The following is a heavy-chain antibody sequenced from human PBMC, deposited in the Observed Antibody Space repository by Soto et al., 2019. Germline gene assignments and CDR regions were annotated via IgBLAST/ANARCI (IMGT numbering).Heavy chain of an antibody. CDR1: GFSLYSGGVG. J-gene: IGHJ6*04. CDR2: LYWDETR. V-gene: IGHV2-5*02. Sequence: QITLKESSPTLLKPTQTLTLTCSFSGFSLYSGGVGVGWIRQPPGKALEWLALLYWDETRRYNPSLRNTLTIAKDTSENLVVLTMTDMGPVDTGTYFCAHYTTNTYFDVWGKGTTVTVSS. D-gene: IGHD1-1*01. CDR3: AHYTTNTYFDV.